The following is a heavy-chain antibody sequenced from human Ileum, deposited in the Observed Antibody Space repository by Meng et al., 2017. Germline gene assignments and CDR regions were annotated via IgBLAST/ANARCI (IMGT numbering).Heavy chain of an antibody. CDR3: ARHGGYSQDF. D-gene: IGHD4-23*01. CDR1: SGSISSNTY. J-gene: IGHJ4*02. CDR2: ISHSGSA. V-gene: IGHV4-4*02. Sequence: QGQAQGSGPGLVRPSGTLPLTCAVSSGSISSNTYWSWVRQPPGKGLEWIGQISHSGSAYYNPSLKSRVTMSVDKSKSQFSLMLTSVTAADTAIYYCARHGGYSQDFWGQGTLVTVSS.